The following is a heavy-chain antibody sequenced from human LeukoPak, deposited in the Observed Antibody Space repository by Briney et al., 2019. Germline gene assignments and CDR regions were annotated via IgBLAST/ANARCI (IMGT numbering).Heavy chain of an antibody. V-gene: IGHV4-59*08. CDR1: GGSISTYY. Sequence: SETLSLTCTVSGGSISTYYWSWIRLPPGKGLEWIGYIYSSGSTNYNPSLKSRVTISVDTSKNQFSLKLSSVTAADTAVCYCAGYFSRSPNRGYLDYWGQGTLGTVSS. CDR2: IYSSGST. J-gene: IGHJ4*02. CDR3: AGYFSRSPNRGYLDY. D-gene: IGHD3-3*01.